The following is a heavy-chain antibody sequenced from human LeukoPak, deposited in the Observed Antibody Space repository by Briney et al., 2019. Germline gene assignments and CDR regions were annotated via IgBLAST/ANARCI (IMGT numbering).Heavy chain of an antibody. CDR2: ISITSVTI. V-gene: IGHV3-48*01. CDR1: GFTFSSYS. Sequence: GGSLRLSCAASGFTFSSYSMNWVRQAPGKGLEWDSSISITSVTIYYADSVKGRFTISRDNSKNTLYLQMNSLRAEDTAVYYCAKGGESDMDVWGQGTTVTVSS. J-gene: IGHJ6*02. CDR3: AKGGESDMDV.